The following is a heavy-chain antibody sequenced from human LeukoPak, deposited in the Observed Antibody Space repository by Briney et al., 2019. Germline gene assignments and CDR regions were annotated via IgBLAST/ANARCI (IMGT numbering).Heavy chain of an antibody. J-gene: IGHJ4*02. D-gene: IGHD1-26*01. CDR3: TTVYSGGYYFDY. CDR2: IILIFGAA. V-gene: IGHV1-69*13. CDR1: GGTFSSDA. Sequence: SVKVSCKASGGTFSSDAINWVRQAPGQGLEWMGGIILIFGAANYAQEFQGRVTITADESANTVYMELSSLRSDDTAVYYCTTVYSGGYYFDYWVQGTLVTVSS.